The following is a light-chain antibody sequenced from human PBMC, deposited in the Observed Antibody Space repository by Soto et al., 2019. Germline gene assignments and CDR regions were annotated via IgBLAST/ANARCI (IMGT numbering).Light chain of an antibody. V-gene: IGKV1-39*01. CDR1: QNINTY. CDR2: VAS. J-gene: IGKJ4*01. CDR3: QQAYSGPPLT. Sequence: DIQVTQSPSSLSASVGDRVTITCRASQNINTYLNWYQQKPGKAPKHLIYVASNLQSGVPSRFSGSGSGTEFTLTINSLQPEDFATYYCQQAYSGPPLTFGGGTKVDMK.